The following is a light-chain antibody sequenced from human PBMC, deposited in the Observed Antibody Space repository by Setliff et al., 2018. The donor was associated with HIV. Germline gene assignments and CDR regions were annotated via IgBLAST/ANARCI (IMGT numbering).Light chain of an antibody. V-gene: IGLV2-14*03. CDR3: SSYTSTRSWV. CDR2: VVN. J-gene: IGLJ3*02. CDR1: GSDIGGYNY. Sequence: QSALTQPTSVSGSPGQSIAISCNGTGSDIGGYNYVSWYQQQPGKAPKLIIYVVNSRPSGISTRFSGSKSGNTASLTISGLQAEDEAVYFCSSYTSTRSWVFGGGTRSPS.